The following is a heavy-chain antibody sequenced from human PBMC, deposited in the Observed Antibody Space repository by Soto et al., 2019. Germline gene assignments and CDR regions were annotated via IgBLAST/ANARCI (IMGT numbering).Heavy chain of an antibody. CDR2: ISGNDGNT. Sequence: VQLVQSGAEVKNPGASVKVSCKASGYTFTNHGISWVRQAPGQGLEWMGWISGNDGNTKYAQKLQGRVTMTIDKSPTTAYMELRSLRSDDTAVYYCARRWESSSWYLDYWGQGTLVTVSS. J-gene: IGHJ4*02. D-gene: IGHD6-13*01. V-gene: IGHV1-18*01. CDR3: ARRWESSSWYLDY. CDR1: GYTFTNHG.